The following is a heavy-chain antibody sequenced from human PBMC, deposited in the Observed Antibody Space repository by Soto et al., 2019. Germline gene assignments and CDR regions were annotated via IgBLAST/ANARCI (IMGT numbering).Heavy chain of an antibody. Sequence: SVKVSCKASGFTFTSSAVQWVRQARGQRLEWIGWIVVGSGNTNYAQKFQERVTITRDMSTSTAYMELSSLRSEDTAVYYCAAMKYYYDSSGSEIDYWGQGTLVTVSS. CDR3: AAMKYYYDSSGSEIDY. J-gene: IGHJ4*02. CDR2: IVVGSGNT. V-gene: IGHV1-58*01. D-gene: IGHD3-22*01. CDR1: GFTFTSSA.